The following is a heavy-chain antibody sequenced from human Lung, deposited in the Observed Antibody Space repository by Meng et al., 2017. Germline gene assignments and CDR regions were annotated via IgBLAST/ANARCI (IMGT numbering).Heavy chain of an antibody. CDR1: GYNFPDYY. V-gene: IGHV1-2*06. CDR2: INPKSGDT. CDR3: ARDEDISAAGKLFGDY. Sequence: QVGLVQSGVAVKKPGASVKVSCKPSGYNFPDYYIHWVRRAPGQGLEWMGRINPKSGDTHYAQKFQARVTMTGDTSISTAYMELSGLRSDDTAMYYCARDEDISAAGKLFGDYWGQGTLVTVSS. J-gene: IGHJ4*02. D-gene: IGHD6-25*01.